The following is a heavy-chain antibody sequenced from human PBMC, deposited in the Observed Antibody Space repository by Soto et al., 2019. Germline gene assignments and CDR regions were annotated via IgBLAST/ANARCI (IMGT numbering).Heavy chain of an antibody. CDR2: IFHSGNT. CDR1: GGSFNANY. Sequence: PSETLSLTCAVSGGSFNANYLTWIRQPPGKGLEWIGEIFHSGNTNYNPSLKSRVTISVDTSRNQFSLKLTSVTAADTAIYYCASARWDYWGQGPRVTVSS. V-gene: IGHV4-34*12. J-gene: IGHJ4*02. CDR3: ASARWDY.